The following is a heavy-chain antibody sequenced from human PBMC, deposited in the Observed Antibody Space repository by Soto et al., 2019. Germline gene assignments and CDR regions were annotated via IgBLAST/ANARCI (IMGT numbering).Heavy chain of an antibody. Sequence: QVQLVQSWAEVKKPGSSVKVSCKASGGTFNNYAISWVRQAPGQGLEWMGGIIPIIGTADYAHKFQGRLAISADESTGPTFMELSSLRSEDTALYYCARGGVDVVATSAFDYWGQGTLVTVSS. D-gene: IGHD5-12*01. CDR3: ARGGVDVVATSAFDY. CDR2: IIPIIGTA. CDR1: GGTFNNYA. V-gene: IGHV1-69*01. J-gene: IGHJ4*02.